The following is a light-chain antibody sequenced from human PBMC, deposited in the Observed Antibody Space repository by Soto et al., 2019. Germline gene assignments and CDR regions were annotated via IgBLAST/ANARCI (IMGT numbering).Light chain of an antibody. J-gene: IGKJ1*01. CDR1: QSVSSNY. V-gene: IGKV3-20*01. Sequence: EIVLTQSPGPLSLSPGERGTLSCRASQSVSSNYLAWYQQKPGQAPRLPIYSAFSMATGIPDRFSGSGSGTDFTLTISRLEPEYFAVYYCQYYGSSPWTFGQGTKVEIK. CDR3: QYYGSSPWT. CDR2: SAF.